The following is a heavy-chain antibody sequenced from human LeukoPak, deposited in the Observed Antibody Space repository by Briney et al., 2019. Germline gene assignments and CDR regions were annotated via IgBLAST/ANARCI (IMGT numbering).Heavy chain of an antibody. V-gene: IGHV3-9*01. CDR3: AKGQLRMAAEFDY. CDR1: GFTFDDYA. CDR2: ISWNSGSI. J-gene: IGHJ4*02. D-gene: IGHD2-2*01. Sequence: GGSLRLSCAASGFTFDDYAMHRVRQAPGKGLEWVSGISWNSGSIGYADSVKGRYTISRDNAKSSLYLQMNSLRAEDTALYYCAKGQLRMAAEFDYWGQGTLVTVSS.